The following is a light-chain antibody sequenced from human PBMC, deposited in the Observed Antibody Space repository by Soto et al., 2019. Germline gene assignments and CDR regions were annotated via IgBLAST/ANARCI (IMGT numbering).Light chain of an antibody. CDR2: TNG. J-gene: IGLJ3*02. CDR3: QSYDSGLSGSV. V-gene: IGLV1-40*01. CDR1: SSNIGAGYD. Sequence: QLVLTQPPSVSGAPGQRATISCTGTSSNIGAGYDVNWYQHLPGAAPKLLIYTNGNRPSGVPDRFSGSKSGTSASLAITGLQAEDEADYYCQSYDSGLSGSVFGGGTKLTVL.